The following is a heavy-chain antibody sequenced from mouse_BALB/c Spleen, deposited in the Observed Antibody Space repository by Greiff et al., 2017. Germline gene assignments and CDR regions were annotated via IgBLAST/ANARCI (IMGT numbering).Heavy chain of an antibody. CDR3: ERLGSGAY. CDR2: ISNGGGST. J-gene: IGHJ3*01. Sequence: EVKLMESGGGLVQPGGSLKLSCAASGFTFSSYTMSWVRQTPEKRLEWVAYISNGGGSTYYPDTVKGRFTISRDNAKNTLYLQMSSLKSEDTAMYYCERLGSGAYWGQGTLVTVSA. V-gene: IGHV5-12-2*01. CDR1: GFTFSSYT. D-gene: IGHD1-1*01.